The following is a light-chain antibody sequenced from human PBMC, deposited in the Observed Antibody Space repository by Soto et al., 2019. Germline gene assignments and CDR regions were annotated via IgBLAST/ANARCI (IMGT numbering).Light chain of an antibody. CDR2: AAS. J-gene: IGKJ1*01. V-gene: IGKV3-20*01. CDR1: QTLSSGY. Sequence: EIVLTQSPGTLSLSPGERATLSCRASQTLSSGYLAWYQQKPGQAPRILIYAASSRATGIPDRFGGSGSGTNFTLTISRLEPQDFAVYYCQQYDTSPRTFGQGTKVDIK. CDR3: QQYDTSPRT.